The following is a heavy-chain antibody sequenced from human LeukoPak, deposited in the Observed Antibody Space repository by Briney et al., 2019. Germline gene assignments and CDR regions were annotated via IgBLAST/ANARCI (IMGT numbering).Heavy chain of an antibody. V-gene: IGHV3-23*01. CDR2: ISDSGDST. CDR3: AKVPYSDYGSGRPPFMDV. D-gene: IGHD3-10*01. Sequence: GGSLRLSCAASGFTFSNYAMSWVRQAPGKGMEWVSTISDSGDSTYYADSVKGRFTISRDNSKNTLYLQMNSLRAEDTAIHYCAKVPYSDYGSGRPPFMDVWGQGTTVAVSS. CDR1: GFTFSNYA. J-gene: IGHJ6*02.